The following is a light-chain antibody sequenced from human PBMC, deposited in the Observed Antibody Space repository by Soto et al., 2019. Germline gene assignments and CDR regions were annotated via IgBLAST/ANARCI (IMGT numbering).Light chain of an antibody. CDR2: EVT. CDR1: SSDVGGYNY. J-gene: IGLJ1*01. Sequence: QSALTQPASVSGSPGQSITISCTGTSSDVGGYNYVSWYQQYPGKAPKILIYEVTTRPSGVSDRFSGSKSGNTASLTISGLQAEDDADYYCSSYTSRSTLVFGTGTKLTVL. CDR3: SSYTSRSTLV. V-gene: IGLV2-14*01.